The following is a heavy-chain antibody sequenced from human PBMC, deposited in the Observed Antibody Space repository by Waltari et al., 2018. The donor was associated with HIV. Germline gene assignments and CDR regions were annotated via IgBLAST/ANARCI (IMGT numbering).Heavy chain of an antibody. CDR1: GGSISSSNW. D-gene: IGHD2-2*02. V-gene: IGHV4-4*02. J-gene: IGHJ6*02. Sequence: QVQLQESGPGLVKPSGTLSLTCAVSGGSISSSNWWSWVRERPGKGLGGIGEISHSGSTNYNPSLKSRVTISVDKSKNQFSLKLSSVTAADTAVYYCASRPSNHLLNRYYYGMDVWGQGTTVTVSS. CDR3: ASRPSNHLLNRYYYGMDV. CDR2: ISHSGST.